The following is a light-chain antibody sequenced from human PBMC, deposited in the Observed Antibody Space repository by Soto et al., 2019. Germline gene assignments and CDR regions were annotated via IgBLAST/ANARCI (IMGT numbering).Light chain of an antibody. CDR1: SNDIGGYNY. CDR2: EVS. CDR3: SSYTGSSTVV. V-gene: IGLV2-14*01. Sequence: QSVLTQPASVSESPGQSITISCTGTSNDIGGYNYVSWYQHHPGKAPKLMIYEVSNRPSGVSHRFSGSKSGNTASLTISGLPADDEADYYCSSYTGSSTVVFGGGTKVTVL. J-gene: IGLJ2*01.